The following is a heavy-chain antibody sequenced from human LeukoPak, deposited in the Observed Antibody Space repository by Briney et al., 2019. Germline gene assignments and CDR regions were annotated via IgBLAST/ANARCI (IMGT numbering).Heavy chain of an antibody. CDR3: ARESLSTFDY. CDR2: VSGSGDGT. CDR1: GFTFTSYA. V-gene: IGHV3-23*01. J-gene: IGHJ4*02. Sequence: PGGSLRLSCAASGFTFTSYAMGWVRQAPGKGLEWVSSVSGSGDGTYYADSVKGRFTISRDNAKNSLYLQMNSLRAEDTAVYYCARESLSTFDYWGQGTLVTVSS. D-gene: IGHD3-16*02.